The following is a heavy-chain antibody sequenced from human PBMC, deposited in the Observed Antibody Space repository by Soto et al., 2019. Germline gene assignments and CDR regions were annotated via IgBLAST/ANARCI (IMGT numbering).Heavy chain of an antibody. J-gene: IGHJ6*02. CDR3: ARGVRRGCICGPQWGIIARMDA. Sequence: SETLSLTCNYPGGAFSGYSWSWIRHLPGKGLEWIGEINYTGRTNYNPSLGSRVTISVDASKTQFSLNLSSVTAADTAVYYCARGVRRGCICGPQWGIIARMDAWGQEPTVTVPS. CDR2: INYTGRT. V-gene: IGHV4-34*01. D-gene: IGHD1-26*01. CDR1: GGAFSGYS.